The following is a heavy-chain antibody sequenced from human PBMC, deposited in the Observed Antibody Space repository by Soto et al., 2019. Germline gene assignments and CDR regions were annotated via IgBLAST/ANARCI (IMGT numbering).Heavy chain of an antibody. J-gene: IGHJ4*02. V-gene: IGHV6-1*01. CDR3: AGELAIHPGLGY. D-gene: IGHD3-3*02. CDR2: TYYRSNWNF. CDR1: WGSVYSNTAT. Sequence: SQTLSLTCAISWGSVYSNTATWNWVRQSPSRGLEWLGRTYYRSNWNFDYALSVKSRITINPDTSKNQFSLQLNSLTPEDTAVYYCAGELAIHPGLGYWCPGTSVTVSS.